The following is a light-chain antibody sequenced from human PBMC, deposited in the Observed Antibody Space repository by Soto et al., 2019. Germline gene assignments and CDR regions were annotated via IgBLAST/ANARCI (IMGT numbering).Light chain of an antibody. CDR2: AAS. Sequence: DIQMTQSPSSLSASXGDRVTITCRASQSISSYLNWYQQKPGKAPKLLIYAASSLQSGVPSRFSGSGSGTDFTLTISSLQPEDFATYYCQQSYSTLSTFGQGTKVDIK. V-gene: IGKV1-39*01. J-gene: IGKJ1*01. CDR3: QQSYSTLST. CDR1: QSISSY.